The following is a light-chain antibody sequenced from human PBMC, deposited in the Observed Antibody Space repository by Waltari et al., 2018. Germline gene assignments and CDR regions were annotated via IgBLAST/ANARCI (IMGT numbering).Light chain of an antibody. J-gene: IGKJ4*01. CDR2: DTS. CDR3: QQRRDWPRT. Sequence: DIVLIQSPAILPSSPGGRASLSCRASQSVTIYLAWYQQKPGQAPRLLIYDTSNRATGIPARFSGSGFGTDFTLTISSLEPEDFAVYYCQQRRDWPRTFGGGTKVEIK. CDR1: QSVTIY. V-gene: IGKV3-11*01.